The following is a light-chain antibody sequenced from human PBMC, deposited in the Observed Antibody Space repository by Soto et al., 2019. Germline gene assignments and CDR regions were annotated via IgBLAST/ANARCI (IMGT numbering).Light chain of an antibody. CDR3: ESWDDSLYGAV. Sequence: QSVLTQPPSASGTPGQRVTISCSGSRSNIGTNTINWYQQFPGTAPKLLIYNNDQRPSGVPDRFSASKSGTSASLAISGLQSEDEADYYCESWDDSLYGAVFGGGTKVTVL. V-gene: IGLV1-44*01. CDR2: NND. J-gene: IGLJ2*01. CDR1: RSNIGTNT.